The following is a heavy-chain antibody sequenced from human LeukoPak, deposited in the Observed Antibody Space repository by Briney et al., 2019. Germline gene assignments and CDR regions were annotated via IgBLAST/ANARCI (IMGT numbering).Heavy chain of an antibody. CDR3: ARVKAANVVDY. V-gene: IGHV4-34*01. CDR2: INHSGST. D-gene: IGHD2-15*01. CDR1: GGSFSGCY. J-gene: IGHJ4*02. Sequence: PSETLSLTCAVYGGSFSGCYWSWIRQPPGKGLEWIGEINHSGSTNYNPSLKSRVTISVDASKNQFSLKLSSVTAADTAVYYCARVKAANVVDYWGQGTLVTVSS.